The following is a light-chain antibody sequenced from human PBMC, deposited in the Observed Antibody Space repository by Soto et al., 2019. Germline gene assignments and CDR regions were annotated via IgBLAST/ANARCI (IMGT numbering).Light chain of an antibody. CDR3: LHHHSFPLA. V-gene: IGKV1-17*03. CDR2: SAS. CDR1: QGINNY. Sequence: DIQMTQSPSAMSASVGDRVTITCRARQGINNYLVWFQQKPGKVPKRLISSASSLQPGVPSRFSGSGFGTEFTLTISNLQPEDFATYYCLHHHSFPLAFGGGTKVEIK. J-gene: IGKJ4*01.